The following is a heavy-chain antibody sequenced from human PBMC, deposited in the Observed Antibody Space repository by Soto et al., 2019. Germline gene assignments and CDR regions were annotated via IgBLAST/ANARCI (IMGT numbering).Heavy chain of an antibody. Sequence: GSVKVSCKASGYTFTSYYMHWVRQAPGQGLEWMGIINPSGGSTSYAQKFQGRFTISRDNAKKSLYLQMNSLRAEDTGLYYCEGGHAADYWGHGTLVTVSS. CDR3: EGGHAADY. J-gene: IGHJ4*01. D-gene: IGHD6-13*01. CDR2: INPSGGST. CDR1: GYTFTSYY. V-gene: IGHV1-46*01.